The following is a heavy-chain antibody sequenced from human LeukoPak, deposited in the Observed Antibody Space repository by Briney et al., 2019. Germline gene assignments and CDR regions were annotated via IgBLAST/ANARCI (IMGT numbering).Heavy chain of an antibody. CDR2: IYYTGST. J-gene: IGHJ4*02. CDR3: ARDFRPWRGYSYGHRDPVY. CDR1: GGSISSSSYY. D-gene: IGHD5-18*01. Sequence: PSETLSLTCTVSGGSISSSSYYWGWIRQSPGKGLEWIGSIYYTGSTYSNPSLTSRVSMSIDRSKNQFSLRLSSMTVADTAVYYCARDFRPWRGYSYGHRDPVYWGLGTLVIVSS. V-gene: IGHV4-39*07.